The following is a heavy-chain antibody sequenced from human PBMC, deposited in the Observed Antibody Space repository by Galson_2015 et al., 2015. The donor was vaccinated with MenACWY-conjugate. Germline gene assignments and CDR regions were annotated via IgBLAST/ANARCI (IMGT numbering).Heavy chain of an antibody. Sequence: SLRLSCAASGFPFNTYGMHWLRQAPGKGLQWVAVIWYDGSNQYYADSVKGRFTISRDNFKSTLYLQMDRIRGEDTAVYYCARVGGLCNATTCYEPWGGMDVWGQGTTVLVSS. CDR2: IWYDGSNQ. J-gene: IGHJ6*02. D-gene: IGHD2-2*01. V-gene: IGHV3-33*01. CDR3: ARVGGLCNATTCYEPWGGMDV. CDR1: GFPFNTYG.